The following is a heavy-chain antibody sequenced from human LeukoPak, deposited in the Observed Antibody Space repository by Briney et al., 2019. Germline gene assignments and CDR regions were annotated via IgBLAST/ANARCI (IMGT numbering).Heavy chain of an antibody. V-gene: IGHV4-34*01. CDR2: INHSGST. J-gene: IGHJ6*03. Sequence: SETLSLTCAVYGGSFSGYYWSWIRQPLGKGLEWIGEINHSGSTNYNPSLKSRVTISVDTSKNQFSLKLSSVTAADTAVYYCARGHRGTGGYCSSTSCWNYYYMDVWGKGTTVTVSS. CDR3: ARGHRGTGGYCSSTSCWNYYYMDV. CDR1: GGSFSGYY. D-gene: IGHD2-2*01.